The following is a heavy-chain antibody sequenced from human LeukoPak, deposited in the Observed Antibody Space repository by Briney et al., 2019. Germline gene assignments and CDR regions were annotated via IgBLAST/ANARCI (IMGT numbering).Heavy chain of an antibody. D-gene: IGHD3-22*01. CDR2: IYHSGST. CDR3: ARVGDSSGYSNYFDY. J-gene: IGHJ4*02. CDR1: GGCICSSNW. Sequence: PSGTLSLTCAVSGGCICSSNWWSWVHQPPGKGLEWIGEIYHSGSTNYNPSLKSRVTISVDKSKNQFSLKLSPVTAADTAVYYCARVGDSSGYSNYFDYWGQGTLVTVSS. V-gene: IGHV4-4*02.